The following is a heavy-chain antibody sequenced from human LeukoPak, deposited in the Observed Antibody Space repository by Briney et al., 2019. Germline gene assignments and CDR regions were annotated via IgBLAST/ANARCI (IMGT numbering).Heavy chain of an antibody. CDR3: ARDITGGYYGMDV. J-gene: IGHJ6*02. CDR2: IKQDGSEK. Sequence: GGSLRLSCAASGFTFSSYWTSWVRQAPGKGLEWVANIKQDGSEKYYVDSVKGRFTISRDNAKNSLYLQMNSLRAEDTAVYYCARDITGGYYGMDVWGQGTTVTVSS. V-gene: IGHV3-7*01. CDR1: GFTFSSYW. D-gene: IGHD1-20*01.